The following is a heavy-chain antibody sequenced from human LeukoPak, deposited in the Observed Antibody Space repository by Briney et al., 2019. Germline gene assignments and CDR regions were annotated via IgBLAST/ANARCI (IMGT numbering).Heavy chain of an antibody. D-gene: IGHD2/OR15-2a*01. Sequence: ASVKVFCKASGYNFTSHDINWVRQATGQGLEWMGWMNPNSGNTGYAQKFQGRVTMTKDTSISTVYMELSSLRSEDAAIYYCARNMALDYWGQGSLVTVSS. CDR2: MNPNSGNT. J-gene: IGHJ4*02. CDR1: GYNFTSHD. CDR3: ARNMALDY. V-gene: IGHV1-8*01.